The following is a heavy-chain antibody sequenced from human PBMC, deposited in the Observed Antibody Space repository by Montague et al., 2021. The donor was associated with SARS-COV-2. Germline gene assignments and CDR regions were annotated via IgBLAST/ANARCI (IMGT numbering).Heavy chain of an antibody. CDR2: VNQSGTT. J-gene: IGHJ3*02. V-gene: IGHV4-39*07. CDR1: GGSISSSSYY. D-gene: IGHD2-2*01. Sequence: SETLSLTCTVPGGSISSSSYYWGWIRQPPGKGLEWIGEVNQSGTTIYNPSAKSGVTISEDTSKNQFYLRLNSVTAADTAVYYCARGRQPVVVPGAGPAGRAFDIWGQGTMVTVSS. CDR3: ARGRQPVVVPGAGPAGRAFDI.